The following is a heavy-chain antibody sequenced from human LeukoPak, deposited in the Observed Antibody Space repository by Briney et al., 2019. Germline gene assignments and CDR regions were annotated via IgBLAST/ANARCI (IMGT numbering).Heavy chain of an antibody. D-gene: IGHD3-22*01. CDR1: GFTFSSHW. V-gene: IGHV3-74*01. CDR2: INSDGSST. J-gene: IGHJ3*02. Sequence: GGSLRLSCAASGFTFSSHWMHWVRQAPGKGLVWVSRINSDGSSTSYADSVKGRFTISRDNAKNTLYLQMNSLRAEDTAVYYCARDRGDYYDSSGYDAFDIWGQGTMVTVSS. CDR3: ARDRGDYYDSSGYDAFDI.